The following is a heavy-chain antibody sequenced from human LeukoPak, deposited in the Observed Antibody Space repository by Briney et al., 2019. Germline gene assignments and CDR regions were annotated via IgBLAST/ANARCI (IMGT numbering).Heavy chain of an antibody. CDR3: ARDEADYGSGSYSNYYYYYMDV. CDR1: GGTFSSYA. D-gene: IGHD3-10*01. CDR2: ISAYNGNT. J-gene: IGHJ6*03. V-gene: IGHV1-18*01. Sequence: ASVKVSCKASGGTFSSYAISWVRQAPGQGLEWMGGISAYNGNTNYAQKLQGRVTMTTDTSTSTAYMELRSLRSDDTAVYYCARDEADYGSGSYSNYYYYYMDVWGKGTTVTVSS.